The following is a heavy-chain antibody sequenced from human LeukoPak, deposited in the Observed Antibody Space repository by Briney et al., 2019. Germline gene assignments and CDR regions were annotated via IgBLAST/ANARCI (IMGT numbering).Heavy chain of an antibody. Sequence: PSETLSLTCVVSVYSISRGYYWGWLRQPPGKGLEWIGGISHSGNTYYNPSLKSRVTISVDTSKNQFSLKLSSVTTADTAVYYCARVTGAVADENWFDPWGQGTPVTVSS. CDR1: VYSISRGYY. CDR3: ARVTGAVADENWFDP. V-gene: IGHV4-38-2*01. D-gene: IGHD6-19*01. J-gene: IGHJ5*02. CDR2: ISHSGNT.